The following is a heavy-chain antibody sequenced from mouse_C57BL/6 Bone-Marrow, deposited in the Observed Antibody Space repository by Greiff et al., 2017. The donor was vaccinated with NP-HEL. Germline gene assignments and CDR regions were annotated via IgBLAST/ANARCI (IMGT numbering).Heavy chain of an antibody. Sequence: EVQGVESGGGLVKPGGSLKLSCAASGFTFSSYAMSWVRQTPEKRLEWVATISDGGSYTYYPDNVKGRCTFSIDNAKNNLYLQMSHLKSEDTAMYYCARDPVLLLYSFDYWGQGTTLTVSS. CDR3: ARDPVLLLYSFDY. CDR1: GFTFSSYA. D-gene: IGHD2-10*01. V-gene: IGHV5-4*01. J-gene: IGHJ2*01. CDR2: ISDGGSYT.